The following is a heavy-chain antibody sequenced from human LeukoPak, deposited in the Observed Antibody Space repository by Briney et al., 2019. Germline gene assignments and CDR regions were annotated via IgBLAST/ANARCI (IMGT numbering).Heavy chain of an antibody. CDR2: ISTSSGRT. D-gene: IGHD1-26*01. Sequence: GGSLRLSCAASGFTFSSHVISWVRQTPGKGLEWVSAISTSSGRTYYADSVKGRFTTSRDNSKNTLYLQMNSLRAEDTAVYYCARVLRVGATLYYYYMDVWGKGTTVTISS. CDR1: GFTFSSHV. CDR3: ARVLRVGATLYYYYMDV. V-gene: IGHV3-23*01. J-gene: IGHJ6*03.